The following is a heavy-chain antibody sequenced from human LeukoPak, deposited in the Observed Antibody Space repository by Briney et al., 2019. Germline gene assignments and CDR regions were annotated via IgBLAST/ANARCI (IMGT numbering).Heavy chain of an antibody. D-gene: IGHD2-15*01. V-gene: IGHV1-69*06. Sequence: ASVKVSCKASGGTFSSYAISWVRQAPGQGLEWMGGIIPIFGTANYAQKFQGRVTITADKSTSTAYVELSSLRSEDTAVYYCARVPPLGHCSGGSCPPFGPWGQGTLVTVSS. J-gene: IGHJ5*02. CDR2: IIPIFGTA. CDR3: ARVPPLGHCSGGSCPPFGP. CDR1: GGTFSSYA.